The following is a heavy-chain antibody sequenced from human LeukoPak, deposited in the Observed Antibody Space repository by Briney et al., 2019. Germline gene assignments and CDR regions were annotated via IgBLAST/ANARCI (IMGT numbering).Heavy chain of an antibody. CDR1: GVTFNTYA. CDR3: AKSQRWLVPGY. V-gene: IGHV3-23*01. CDR2: VDVSGRRT. Sequence: PGGSLRLSCAAAGVTFNTYAMSWVRQAPGKGLEWVSLVDVSGRRTHYADSVKGRFTISRDNSKNTLYLQMNSLRADDTAVYYCAKSQRWLVPGYWGQGTLVTVSS. D-gene: IGHD6-19*01. J-gene: IGHJ4*02.